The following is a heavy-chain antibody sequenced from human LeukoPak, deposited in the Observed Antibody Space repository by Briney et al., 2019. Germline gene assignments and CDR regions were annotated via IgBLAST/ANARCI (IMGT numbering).Heavy chain of an antibody. D-gene: IGHD1-1*01. CDR3: ARDSRTGADAFDI. J-gene: IGHJ3*02. CDR1: GFTFSSYS. V-gene: IGHV3-21*01. CDR2: ISSSGSYI. Sequence: GGSLRLSCAASGFTFSSYSMNWVRQAPGKGLEWVSSISSSGSYIYYADSVKGRFTISRDNAKNSLYLQMNSLRAEDTAVYYCARDSRTGADAFDIWGQGTMVTVSS.